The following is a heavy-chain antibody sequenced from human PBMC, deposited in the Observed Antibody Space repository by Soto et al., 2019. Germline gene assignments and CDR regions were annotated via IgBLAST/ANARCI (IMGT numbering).Heavy chain of an antibody. V-gene: IGHV1-2*04. D-gene: IGHD3-22*01. Sequence: ASVKVSCKASGYTFTGYYMHWVRQAPGQGLEWMGWINPNSGGTNYAQKFQGWVTMTRDTSISTAYMELSRLRSDDTAVYYCARGTPLYYYDSSGYYKPNYYYYYGMDGWGQGTTVTVAS. J-gene: IGHJ6*02. CDR2: INPNSGGT. CDR3: ARGTPLYYYDSSGYYKPNYYYYYGMDG. CDR1: GYTFTGYY.